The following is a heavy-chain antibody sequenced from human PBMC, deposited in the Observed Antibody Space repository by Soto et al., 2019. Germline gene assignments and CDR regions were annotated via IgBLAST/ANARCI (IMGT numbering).Heavy chain of an antibody. V-gene: IGHV3-74*01. J-gene: IGHJ4*02. D-gene: IGHD2-8*01. CDR3: VRGTNGWRGMDY. CDR2: ITEDGSGT. Sequence: EVQLVESGGAIVQPGGSLRLSCATSGFTFSSYPIYWVRQAPGKGPVWVSRITEDGSGTTYADSVKGRFTVTRDNAKNTMYLQMSGLGAEDTAVYHCVRGTNGWRGMDYWGQGTLVTVSS. CDR1: GFTFSSYP.